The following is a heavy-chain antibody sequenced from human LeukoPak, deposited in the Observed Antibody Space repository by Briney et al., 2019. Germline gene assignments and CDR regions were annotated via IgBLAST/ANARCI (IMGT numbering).Heavy chain of an antibody. CDR3: ARDFRRIAAADTVGY. Sequence: IPSETLSLTCTVSGGSISSSSYYWGWIRQPPEKGLEWIGSIYYSGSTYYNPSLKSRVTISVDTSKNQFSLKLSSVTAADTAVYYCARDFRRIAAADTVGYWGQGTLVTVSS. V-gene: IGHV4-39*02. J-gene: IGHJ4*02. CDR2: IYYSGST. CDR1: GGSISSSSYY. D-gene: IGHD6-13*01.